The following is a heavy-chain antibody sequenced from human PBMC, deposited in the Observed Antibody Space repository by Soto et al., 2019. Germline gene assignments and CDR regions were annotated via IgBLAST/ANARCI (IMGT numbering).Heavy chain of an antibody. CDR2: MSPYNGHT. J-gene: IGHJ5*01. CDR3: ARDPGGARGFDF. V-gene: IGHV1-18*01. Sequence: QVQLMQSGPEVKKPGASVKVSCKASGYPFTDFGISWVRQAPGQGLEWMGWMSPYNGHTNYAQKLQGRVTMTPDTSTSTAYMELRSLRSDDTAVYYCARDPGGARGFDFWGQGTLVTVSS. CDR1: GYPFTDFG. D-gene: IGHD3-10*01.